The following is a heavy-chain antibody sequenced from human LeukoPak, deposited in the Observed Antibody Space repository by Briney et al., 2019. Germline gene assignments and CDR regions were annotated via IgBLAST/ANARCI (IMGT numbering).Heavy chain of an antibody. V-gene: IGHV4-59*08. Sequence: PSETLSLTCTVSGGSISTYYWSWVRQPPGKGLEWIGYIYYSGSSTYNPSLKSRVTISVDTSKNQFSLKLSSVTAADTAVYYCARGDPYYYDSSGFDHWGQGTLVTVSS. CDR1: GGSISTYY. J-gene: IGHJ4*02. CDR2: IYYSGSS. CDR3: ARGDPYYYDSSGFDH. D-gene: IGHD3-22*01.